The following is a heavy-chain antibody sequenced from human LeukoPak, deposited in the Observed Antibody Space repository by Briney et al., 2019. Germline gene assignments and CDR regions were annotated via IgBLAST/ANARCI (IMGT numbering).Heavy chain of an antibody. CDR3: AKEVGKPYYDFWSGYYRDDY. J-gene: IGHJ4*02. CDR2: ISYDGSNK. V-gene: IGHV3-30*18. Sequence: PGRSLRLSCAASGFTFSSYGMHWVRQAPGKGLEWVAVISYDGSNKYYADSVKGRFTISRDNSKNTLYLQMNSLRAEDTAVYYCAKEVGKPYYDFWSGYYRDDYWGQGTLVTVSS. CDR1: GFTFSSYG. D-gene: IGHD3-3*01.